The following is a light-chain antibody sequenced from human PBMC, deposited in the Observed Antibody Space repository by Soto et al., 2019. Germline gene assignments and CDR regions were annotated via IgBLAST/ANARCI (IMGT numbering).Light chain of an antibody. V-gene: IGKV2-24*01. CDR2: MIS. CDR1: QSLVHSDGNTY. J-gene: IGKJ2*01. CDR3: MQATQPYT. Sequence: DIVMTQTPLSSPVTLGQPASISCRSSQSLVHSDGNTYLSWLLQRPGQPPRLLIYMISNRFSGVPDGFSGGGAGTDFTLKISRVEVEDVGVYYCMQATQPYTFGQGTKLEIK.